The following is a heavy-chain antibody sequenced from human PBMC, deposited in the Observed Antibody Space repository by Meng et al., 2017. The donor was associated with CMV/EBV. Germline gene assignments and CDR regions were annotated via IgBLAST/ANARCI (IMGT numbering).Heavy chain of an antibody. J-gene: IGHJ5*02. V-gene: IGHV3-66*02. D-gene: IGHD1-26*01. CDR1: GFTVSSNY. CDR2: IYSGGST. CDR3: ASMGISGSFNWFDP. Sequence: CAASGFTVSSNYMSWVRLAPGKGLEWVSVIYSGGSTYYADSVKGLFTISRDNSKSTLYLQMNSLRAEDTAVYYCASMGISGSFNWFDPWGQGTLVTVSS.